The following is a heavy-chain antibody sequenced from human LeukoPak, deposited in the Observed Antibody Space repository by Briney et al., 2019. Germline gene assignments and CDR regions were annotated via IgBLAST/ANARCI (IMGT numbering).Heavy chain of an antibody. CDR3: ARGAVLLWFGELFSFDY. D-gene: IGHD3-10*01. J-gene: IGHJ4*02. V-gene: IGHV4-39*07. CDR2: INHSGST. Sequence: SETLSLTCTVSGGSISSGDYYWSWIRQPPGKGLEWIGEINHSGSTNYNPSLKSRVTISVDTSKNQFSLKLSSVTAADTAVYYCARGAVLLWFGELFSFDYWGQGTLVTVSS. CDR1: GGSISSGDYY.